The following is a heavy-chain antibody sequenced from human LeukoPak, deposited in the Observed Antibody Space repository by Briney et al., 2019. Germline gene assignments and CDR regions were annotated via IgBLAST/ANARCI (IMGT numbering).Heavy chain of an antibody. D-gene: IGHD6-19*01. CDR3: ARADLAVVPVFDY. J-gene: IGHJ4*02. Sequence: PGGSLRLSCAASGFTFSTYEMNWVRQAPGKGLEWVAYIGNSGNTIYYADSVKGRLTISRDNAKNSLYLQMNSLRAEDTAVYYCARADLAVVPVFDYWGQGTLVTVSS. V-gene: IGHV3-48*03. CDR2: IGNSGNTI. CDR1: GFTFSTYE.